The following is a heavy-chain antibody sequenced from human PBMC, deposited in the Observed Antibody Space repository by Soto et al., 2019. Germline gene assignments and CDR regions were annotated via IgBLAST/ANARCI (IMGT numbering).Heavy chain of an antibody. D-gene: IGHD4-17*01. V-gene: IGHV3-23*01. Sequence: GGSLRLSCAASGFTFSSYAMSWVCQAPGKGLEWVSAISGSGGSTYYADSVKGRFTISRDNSKNTLYLQMNSLRAEDTAVYYCAKAEGDKTTVTTLEPGGDYWGQGTLVTVSS. CDR3: AKAEGDKTTVTTLEPGGDY. CDR1: GFTFSSYA. J-gene: IGHJ4*02. CDR2: ISGSGGST.